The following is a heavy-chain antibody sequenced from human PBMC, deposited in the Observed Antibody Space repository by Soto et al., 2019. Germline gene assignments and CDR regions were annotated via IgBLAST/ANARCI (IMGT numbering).Heavy chain of an antibody. D-gene: IGHD3-3*01. CDR3: ARGRLYYDFWSALGPQFDY. CDR1: GGSFSGYY. CDR2: INHSGST. J-gene: IGHJ4*02. V-gene: IGHV4-34*01. Sequence: PSETLSLTCAVYGGSFSGYYWSWIRQPPGKGLEWIGEINHSGSTNYNPSLKSRVTISVDTSKNQFSLKLSSVTAADTAVYYCARGRLYYDFWSALGPQFDYWGQGTLVTVSS.